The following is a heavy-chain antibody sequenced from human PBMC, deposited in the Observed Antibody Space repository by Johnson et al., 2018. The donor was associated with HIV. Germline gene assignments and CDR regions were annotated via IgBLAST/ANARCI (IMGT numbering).Heavy chain of an antibody. Sequence: QVQLVESGGGLVKPGGSLRLSCAASGFTFSDYYMSWIRQAPGKGLEWVSYISSSGTTIYYADSVKGRFTISRDNAKNSLYLQLNSLRAEDTAVYYCARDSASGQQLVNSDAFDIWGQGTMVTVSS. J-gene: IGHJ3*02. V-gene: IGHV3-11*04. CDR3: ARDSASGQQLVNSDAFDI. CDR2: ISSSGTTI. D-gene: IGHD6-13*01. CDR1: GFTFSDYY.